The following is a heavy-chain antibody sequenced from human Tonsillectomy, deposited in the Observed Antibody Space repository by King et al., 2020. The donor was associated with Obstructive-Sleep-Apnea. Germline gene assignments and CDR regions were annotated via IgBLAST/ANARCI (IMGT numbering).Heavy chain of an antibody. CDR2: ISWNSGSI. Sequence: VQLVESGGGLVQPGRSLRLSCVASGFTFDDYAMHWVRQAPGKGLEWVSGISWNSGSIGYADSVKGRLTISRDNAKNSLYLQMNSLRAEDTALFYCETITMVRGVIITGAFDIWGQGTMVTVSS. V-gene: IGHV3-9*01. CDR3: ETITMVRGVIITGAFDI. D-gene: IGHD3-10*01. J-gene: IGHJ3*02. CDR1: GFTFDDYA.